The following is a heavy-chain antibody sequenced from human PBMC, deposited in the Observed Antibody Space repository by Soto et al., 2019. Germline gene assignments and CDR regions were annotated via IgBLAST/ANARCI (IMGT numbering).Heavy chain of an antibody. Sequence: EAQLFESGGSLVQPGVSLRLSCAASGVSFSSYAMTWVRQAPGKGLEWVSMISGAGARTYYADSVKGRFTISRDNSKNTLYLQMNSLRAEDTAVYHCAKATRGPLSSRRSDANHLDSWGQGTLVTVSS. CDR1: GVSFSSYA. V-gene: IGHV3-23*01. CDR2: ISGAGART. D-gene: IGHD3-10*01. CDR3: AKATRGPLSSRRSDANHLDS. J-gene: IGHJ4*02.